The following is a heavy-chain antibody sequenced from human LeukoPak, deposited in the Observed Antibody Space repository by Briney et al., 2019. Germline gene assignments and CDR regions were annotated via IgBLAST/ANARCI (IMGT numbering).Heavy chain of an antibody. CDR3: AKEVYGGQWLVNPPFDY. Sequence: PSETLSLTCTVSGGSISSYYWSWIRQPPGKGLQWIGYIHYSGSTNYNPSLKSRLTISVDTSKNQFSLKLTSVTAADTAVYYCAKEVYGGQWLVNPPFDYWGQGTLVTVSS. CDR2: IHYSGST. J-gene: IGHJ4*02. D-gene: IGHD6-19*01. V-gene: IGHV4-59*01. CDR1: GGSISSYY.